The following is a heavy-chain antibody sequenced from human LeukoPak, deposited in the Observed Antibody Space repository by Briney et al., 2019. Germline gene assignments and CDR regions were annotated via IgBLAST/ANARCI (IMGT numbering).Heavy chain of an antibody. Sequence: PSETLSLTCAVSGVSISSGGFSWSWIRQAPGKGLEWVGFMYYSGSTHYNPSLKSRITILLDTSKNQFSLNLSSVTAADTAVYYCARSEINDYSRYWGQGILVVVSS. CDR1: GVSISSGGFS. CDR2: MYYSGST. V-gene: IGHV4-30-4*07. J-gene: IGHJ4*02. CDR3: ARSEINDYSRY. D-gene: IGHD4-11*01.